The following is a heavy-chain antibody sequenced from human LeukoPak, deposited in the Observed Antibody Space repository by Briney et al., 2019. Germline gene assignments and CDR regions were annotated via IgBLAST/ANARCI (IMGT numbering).Heavy chain of an antibody. Sequence: PGGSLRLSCAASGFTFSTYGMRWVRQAPGKGLEWVAVISYDGSNKYYADSVKGRFTISRDNSKNTLYLQMNSLRAEDTAVYFCAHDSSGNNWFDPWGQGTLVTVSS. J-gene: IGHJ5*02. CDR1: GFTFSTYG. D-gene: IGHD3-22*01. V-gene: IGHV3-30*03. CDR3: AHDSSGNNWFDP. CDR2: ISYDGSNK.